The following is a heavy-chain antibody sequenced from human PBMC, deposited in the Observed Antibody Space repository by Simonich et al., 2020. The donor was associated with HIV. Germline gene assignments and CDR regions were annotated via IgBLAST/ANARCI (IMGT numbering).Heavy chain of an antibody. D-gene: IGHD6-13*01. CDR2: NSMSCSTR. CDR1: GFTFSSYE. J-gene: IGHJ3*02. V-gene: IGHV3-48*03. CDR3: VRDEIAAGSFDI. Sequence: EVQLVESGGGLVQPVGSLRLSCAAYGFTFSSYEMYWVRQAPGNGVDWVSYNSMSCSTRNYADSVKGRFTISRDNAKKSLYLQMSSLRAEDTAVYYCVRDEIAAGSFDIWGQGTMVTVSS.